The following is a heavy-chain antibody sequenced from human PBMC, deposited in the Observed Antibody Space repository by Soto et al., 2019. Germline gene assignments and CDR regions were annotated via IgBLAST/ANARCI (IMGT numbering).Heavy chain of an antibody. CDR2: IYPGDSDT. Sequence: LGESLKISCKGSVYRFSNYWIAWVRQMPGKGLEWMGIIYPGDSDTRYSPSFQGQVTMSVDKSNSTAYLHWSSLKAPDTAMYFCARQGSNGAYYYYGMDVWGQGTTVTVS. CDR3: ARQGSNGAYYYYGMDV. J-gene: IGHJ6*02. D-gene: IGHD2-8*01. CDR1: VYRFSNYW. V-gene: IGHV5-51*01.